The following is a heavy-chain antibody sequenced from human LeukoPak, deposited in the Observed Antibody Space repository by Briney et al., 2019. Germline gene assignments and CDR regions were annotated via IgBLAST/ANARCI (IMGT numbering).Heavy chain of an antibody. CDR2: IAISATYI. CDR1: GFILSDYN. J-gene: IGHJ4*02. D-gene: IGHD1-26*01. Sequence: SGGSLRPSCAASGFILSDYNMNWVRQAPGKGLQWVSFIAISATYITYADSVKGRFTISRDNAKNSLYLQMNSLRAEDTAVYYCARDLSATARAYDYWGQGTLVTVSS. V-gene: IGHV3-21*01. CDR3: ARDLSATARAYDY.